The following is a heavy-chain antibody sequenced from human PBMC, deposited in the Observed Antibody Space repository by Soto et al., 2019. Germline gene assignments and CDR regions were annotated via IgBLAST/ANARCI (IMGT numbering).Heavy chain of an antibody. CDR1: GGSISGSSYY. J-gene: IGHJ5*02. CDR3: ARQNPLNWFDP. Sequence: QLQLQASGPGLVKPSETLSLTCTVSGGSISGSSYYWGWIRQPPGKGLEWIGSISDSESTYYNLSLKSRITVSVDTSKNQFSLKLSSVSAADTAVYYCARQNPLNWFDPWGQGTLVTVSS. CDR2: ISDSEST. V-gene: IGHV4-39*01.